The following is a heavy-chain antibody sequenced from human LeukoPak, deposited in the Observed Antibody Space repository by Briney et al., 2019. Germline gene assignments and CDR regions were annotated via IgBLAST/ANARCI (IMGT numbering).Heavy chain of an antibody. V-gene: IGHV6-1*01. CDR3: ARVRYSGYDFYYYYGMDV. J-gene: IGHJ6*04. CDR1: GDSVSSNSAA. D-gene: IGHD5-12*01. CDR2: TYCRTKWYN. Sequence: SQTLSLTCAISGDSVSSNSAAWNWIRQSPSRGLEWVGRTYCRTKWYNDYAVSVKSRITINPDTSKNQFSLQLNSVTPEDAAVYYCARVRYSGYDFYYYYGMDVWGKGTTVTVSS.